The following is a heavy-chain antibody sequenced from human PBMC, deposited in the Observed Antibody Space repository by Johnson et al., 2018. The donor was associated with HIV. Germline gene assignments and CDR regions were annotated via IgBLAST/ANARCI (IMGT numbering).Heavy chain of an antibody. V-gene: IGHV3-15*01. Sequence: VQLVESGGGVVQPGRSLRLSCAASGFTFSNAWMSWVRHAPGKGLEWVGRIKSKTDGGTTDYAAPVKGRFTISRDDSKNTLYLQMNSLRAEDTAVYFCARDPSLDAFDIWGQGTMVTVAS. CDR3: ARDPSLDAFDI. J-gene: IGHJ3*02. CDR1: GFTFSNAW. CDR2: IKSKTDGGTT.